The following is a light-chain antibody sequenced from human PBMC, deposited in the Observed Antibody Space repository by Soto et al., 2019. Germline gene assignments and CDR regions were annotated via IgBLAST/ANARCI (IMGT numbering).Light chain of an antibody. CDR1: QSVSTD. Sequence: DIVFTKFPGTLSVSLGGRATLSCRASQSVSTDLAWYQQRPGQAPRLLIFGASTRATGIPARFTGSGSGTEFILTISSLQSEDSAVYYCQQYNLGTPETFGQGTKVDIK. J-gene: IGKJ1*01. V-gene: IGKV3-15*01. CDR3: QQYNLGTPET. CDR2: GAS.